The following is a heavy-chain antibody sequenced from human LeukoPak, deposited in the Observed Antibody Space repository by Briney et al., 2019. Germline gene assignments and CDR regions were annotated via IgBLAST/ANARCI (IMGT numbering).Heavy chain of an antibody. J-gene: IGHJ4*02. V-gene: IGHV1-2*02. CDR1: GYTFTGYY. D-gene: IGHD6-19*01. CDR2: INPNSGGT. CDR3: ARDLGSGWIIVGY. Sequence: GASVKVSCKASGYTFTGYYMHWVRQAPGQGLEWMGWINPNSGGTNSAQKFQGRVTLTRDTSISTAYLELSSLRSDDTAVYYCARDLGSGWIIVGYWGQGTLVTVSS.